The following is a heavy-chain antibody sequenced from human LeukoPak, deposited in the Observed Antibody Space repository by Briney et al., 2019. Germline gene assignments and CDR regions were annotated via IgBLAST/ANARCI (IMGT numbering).Heavy chain of an antibody. Sequence: QSGGSLRLSCAASGFTFSSYGMHWVRQAPGKGLEWVAVISYDGSNKYYADSVKGRFTISRDNSKNTLYLQMNSLRAEDTAVYYCAKMRAAEPFDYWGQGTLVTVSS. D-gene: IGHD6-13*01. J-gene: IGHJ4*02. CDR1: GFTFSSYG. CDR3: AKMRAAEPFDY. CDR2: ISYDGSNK. V-gene: IGHV3-30*18.